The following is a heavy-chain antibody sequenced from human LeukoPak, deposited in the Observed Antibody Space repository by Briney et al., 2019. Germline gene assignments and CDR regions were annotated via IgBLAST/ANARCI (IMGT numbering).Heavy chain of an antibody. CDR2: ISGYNGKT. Sequence: PGASVKVSCKASGYTFTSYGISWVRQAPGQGLEWMGWISGYNGKTKYAQKLQDRVTMTTGTSTTTAYMELRSLTSDDTAVYYCARDRAVAGTNDYWGQGTLVTVSS. J-gene: IGHJ4*02. CDR3: ARDRAVAGTNDY. D-gene: IGHD6-19*01. CDR1: GYTFTSYG. V-gene: IGHV1-18*01.